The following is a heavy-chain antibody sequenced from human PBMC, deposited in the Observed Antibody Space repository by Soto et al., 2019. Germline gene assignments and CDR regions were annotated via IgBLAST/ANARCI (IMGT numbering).Heavy chain of an antibody. Sequence: SETLSLTCTVSGGSVSSGSYYWSWIRQPPGKGLEWIGYIYYSGSTNYNPSLKSRVTISVDTSKNQFSLKLSSVTAADTAVYYCAREEVSEWELPELGNWFDPWGQGTLVTVSS. J-gene: IGHJ5*02. CDR2: IYYSGST. V-gene: IGHV4-61*01. CDR3: AREEVSEWELPELGNWFDP. D-gene: IGHD1-26*01. CDR1: GGSVSSGSYY.